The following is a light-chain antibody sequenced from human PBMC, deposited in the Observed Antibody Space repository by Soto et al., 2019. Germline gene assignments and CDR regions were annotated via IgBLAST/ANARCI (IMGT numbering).Light chain of an antibody. J-gene: IGKJ5*01. V-gene: IGKV1-39*01. CDR1: QSISSY. CDR3: QQLYTLPFT. CDR2: AAS. Sequence: DIPMTQSPSSLSASVEDRVTIPCRASQSISSYLNWYQQKPGKAPKLLIYAASSLQSGVPSRFSGSGSGTEFTLTISGLLPEDFAAYHCQQLYTLPFTFGQGTRLEI.